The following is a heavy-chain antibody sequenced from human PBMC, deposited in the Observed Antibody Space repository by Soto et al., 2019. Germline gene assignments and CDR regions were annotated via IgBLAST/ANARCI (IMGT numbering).Heavy chain of an antibody. CDR1: GFTFSSYG. J-gene: IGHJ4*02. V-gene: IGHV3-30*18. Sequence: QVQLVESGGGVVQPGRSLRLSCAASGFTFSSYGMHWVRQAPGKGLEWVAVISYDGSNKYYADSVKGRFTISRDNSKTSLYLQMNSLRAEDTAVYYCAKVRWGGELLVYYFDYWGQGTLVTVSS. CDR3: AKVRWGGELLVYYFDY. D-gene: IGHD1-26*01. CDR2: ISYDGSNK.